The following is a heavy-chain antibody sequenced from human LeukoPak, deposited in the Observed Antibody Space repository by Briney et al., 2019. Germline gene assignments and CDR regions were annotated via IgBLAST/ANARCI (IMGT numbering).Heavy chain of an antibody. D-gene: IGHD5-24*01. Sequence: ETGGSLRLSCAASGFTFSSYGIHWVRQAPGKGLEWVAVIWYDGSNKYYADSVKGRFTISRDNSKNTLYLQMNSLRVEDTAIYYCAKDIQLSAWGLGTMVTVSS. V-gene: IGHV3-33*06. CDR1: GFTFSSYG. CDR3: AKDIQLSA. CDR2: IWYDGSNK. J-gene: IGHJ3*01.